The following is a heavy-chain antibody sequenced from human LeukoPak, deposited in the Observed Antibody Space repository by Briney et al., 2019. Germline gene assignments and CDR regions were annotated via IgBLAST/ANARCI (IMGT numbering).Heavy chain of an antibody. CDR3: AKDGPYYYDSSGYSLDY. V-gene: IGHV3-23*01. D-gene: IGHD3-22*01. CDR1: GFTFSSYA. J-gene: IGHJ4*02. CDR2: ISGSGGST. Sequence: GSLRLSCAASGFTFSSYAMSWVRQAPGKGLEWVSAISGSGGSTYYADSVKGRFTISRDNSKNTLYLQMNSLRAEDTAVYYCAKDGPYYYDSSGYSLDYWGQGTLDTVSS.